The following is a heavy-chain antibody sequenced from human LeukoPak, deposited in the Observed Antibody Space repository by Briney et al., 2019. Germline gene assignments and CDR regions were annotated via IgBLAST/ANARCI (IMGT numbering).Heavy chain of an antibody. CDR2: ITTSSSYI. V-gene: IGHV3-21*01. CDR1: GFSFSSYS. D-gene: IGHD2/OR15-2a*01. CDR3: ARGIREFDY. Sequence: PGGSLRLSCAASGFSFSSYSMNWVRQAPGKGLEWVSSITTSSSYIYYADSVKGRSTISRDNAKNSLFLQMNSLRAEDTAVYYCARGIREFDYWGQGTLVTVSS. J-gene: IGHJ4*02.